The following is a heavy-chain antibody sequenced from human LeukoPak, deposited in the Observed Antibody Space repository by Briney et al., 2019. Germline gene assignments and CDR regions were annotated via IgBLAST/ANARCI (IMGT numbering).Heavy chain of an antibody. J-gene: IGHJ4*02. CDR2: ISYDGSNK. Sequence: GGSLRLSCAASGFTFSSYGMHWVRQAPGKGLEWVAVISYDGSNKYYADSVKGRFTISRDNSKNTLYLQMNSLRAEDTAVYYCAKDLYDFWSGYGSNIDYWGQGTLVTVSS. CDR3: AKDLYDFWSGYGSNIDY. CDR1: GFTFSSYG. D-gene: IGHD3-3*01. V-gene: IGHV3-30*18.